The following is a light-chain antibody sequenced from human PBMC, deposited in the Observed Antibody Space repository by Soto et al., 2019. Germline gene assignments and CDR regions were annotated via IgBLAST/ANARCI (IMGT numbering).Light chain of an antibody. V-gene: IGKV3-15*01. J-gene: IGKJ5*01. CDR3: QQYNSWPPIT. Sequence: ELVLTQSPGTLSLSPGARATLSCRASESVSSNLAWYQQRPGQAPRLVIYGASTRATGIPARFSGVVSGTEFTLTISSLQSEDFAVYYGQQYNSWPPITFGQGTRLEIK. CDR1: ESVSSN. CDR2: GAS.